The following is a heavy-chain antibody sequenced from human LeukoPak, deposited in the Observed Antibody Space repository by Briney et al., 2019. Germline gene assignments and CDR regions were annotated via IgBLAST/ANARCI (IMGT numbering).Heavy chain of an antibody. CDR1: GDSVSSDSAA. V-gene: IGHV6-1*01. Sequence: SQTLSLTCAISGDSVSSDSAAWNWIRQSPSRGLEWLAWTYFRSKWHYDYALAVKGRITINPDTSKNQFSLQLNSVTPEDTAVYFCARDPVGGSTIFDSWGQGTLVTVSS. CDR2: TYFRSKWHY. J-gene: IGHJ4*02. CDR3: ARDPVGGSTIFDS. D-gene: IGHD1-26*01.